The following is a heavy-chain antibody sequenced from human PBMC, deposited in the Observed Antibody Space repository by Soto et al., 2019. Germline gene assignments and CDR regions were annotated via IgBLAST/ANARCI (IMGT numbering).Heavy chain of an antibody. CDR3: ARRFLGSSGYYPDY. D-gene: IGHD3-22*01. V-gene: IGHV4-34*01. Sequence: SETLSLTCAVYGGSFSGYYWSWIRQPPGKGLEWIGEINHSGSTNYNPSLKSRVTISVDTSKNQFSLKLSSVTAADTAVYYCARRFLGSSGYYPDYWGQGTLVTVSS. CDR1: GGSFSGYY. J-gene: IGHJ4*02. CDR2: INHSGST.